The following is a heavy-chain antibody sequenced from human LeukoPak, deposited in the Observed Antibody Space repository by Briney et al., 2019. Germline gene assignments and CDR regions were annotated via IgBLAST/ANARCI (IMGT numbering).Heavy chain of an antibody. CDR3: ARDESTSILWW. V-gene: IGHV1-46*01. Sequence: AASVKVSCKASRYTFINYYMHWVRQAPGQGLEWMGIINPSGGSTSYAQKFQGRVTMTRDTSTSTVYMELSSLRSEDTAVYYCARDESTSILWWWGQGTLVTVSS. J-gene: IGHJ1*01. CDR2: INPSGGST. D-gene: IGHD2-21*01. CDR1: RYTFINYY.